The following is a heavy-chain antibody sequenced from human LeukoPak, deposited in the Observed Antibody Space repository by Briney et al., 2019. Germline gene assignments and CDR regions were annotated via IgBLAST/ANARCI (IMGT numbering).Heavy chain of an antibody. Sequence: PGGSLRLSCAASGFTLSSYGMHWVRQAPGKGLEWVAVIWYVGSNKYYADSVKGRFTISRDNSKNTLFLQMNSLRAEDTAVYYCARDSNGAFDIWGQGTMVTVSS. J-gene: IGHJ3*02. CDR3: ARDSNGAFDI. V-gene: IGHV3-33*01. D-gene: IGHD6-25*01. CDR1: GFTLSSYG. CDR2: IWYVGSNK.